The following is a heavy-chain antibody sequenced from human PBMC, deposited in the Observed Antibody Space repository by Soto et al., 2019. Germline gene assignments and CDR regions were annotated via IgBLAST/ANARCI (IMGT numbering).Heavy chain of an antibody. J-gene: IGHJ4*02. Sequence: SVKVSCKASGGAFSSYAISWVRQAPGQGLEWMGGIIPIFGTANYAQKFQGRVTITADESTSTAYMELSSLRSDDTAVYYCARGNGLTGGYWGQGTLVTSPQ. V-gene: IGHV1-69*13. CDR1: GGAFSSYA. CDR2: IIPIFGTA. CDR3: ARGNGLTGGY. D-gene: IGHD3-22*01.